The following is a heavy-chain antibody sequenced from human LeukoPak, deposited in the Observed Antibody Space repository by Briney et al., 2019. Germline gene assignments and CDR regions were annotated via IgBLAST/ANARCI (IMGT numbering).Heavy chain of an antibody. D-gene: IGHD3-10*01. V-gene: IGHV3-48*03. CDR2: ISSSGSTG. CDR3: AKELYQNYYYNYGLDV. Sequence: PGGSLRLSCAASGFTFSNYEMNWVRQAPGKGLEWVSYISSSGSTGYYADSVKGRFTISRDNAKNSLYLQMNSLRAEDTAVYYCAKELYQNYYYNYGLDVWGKGTTVTVSS. J-gene: IGHJ6*04. CDR1: GFTFSNYE.